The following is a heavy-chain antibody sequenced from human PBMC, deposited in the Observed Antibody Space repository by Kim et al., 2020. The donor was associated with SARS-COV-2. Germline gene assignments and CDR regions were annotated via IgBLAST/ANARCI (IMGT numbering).Heavy chain of an antibody. V-gene: IGHV3-11*01. CDR2: ISSRGTPI. CDR3: ECCPKAGAHYSPP. CDR1: GFTFSDYY. J-gene: IGHJ5*02. Sequence: GGSLRLSCAASGFTFSDYYMRWIRQAPGKGLEWVSTISSRGTPIFYADSVKGRYTISSDNAKSSMYPQMHKLRGESTADTYCECCPKAGAHYSPPWGQ. D-gene: IGHD2-21*01.